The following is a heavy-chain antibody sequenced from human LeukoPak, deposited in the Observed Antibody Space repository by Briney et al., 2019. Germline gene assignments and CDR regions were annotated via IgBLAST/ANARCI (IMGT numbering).Heavy chain of an antibody. Sequence: GGSLRLSCAASGFTFSSYEMNWVRQAPGKGLEWVSYVSSSGSTIYYADSVKGRFTISRDNAKNSLYLQMNSLRAEDTAVYYCARDQGGSSNVNFDYWGRGTLVTVSS. CDR2: VSSSGSTI. CDR3: ARDQGGSSNVNFDY. D-gene: IGHD1-26*01. V-gene: IGHV3-48*03. J-gene: IGHJ4*02. CDR1: GFTFSSYE.